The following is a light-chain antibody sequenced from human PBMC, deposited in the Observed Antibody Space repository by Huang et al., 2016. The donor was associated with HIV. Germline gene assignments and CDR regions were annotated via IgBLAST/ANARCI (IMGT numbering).Light chain of an antibody. V-gene: IGKV3-11*01. CDR1: QSVGSY. CDR3: QLRSDWLT. CDR2: GSS. Sequence: EIVLTQSPATLSLSPGERATLSCRASQSVGSYVAWYQQRPGQAPRLLSYGSSNRATGIPARFRCSGSGTDFTLTIRSLEPEDFAVYYCQLRSDWLTFGGGTKVEVK. J-gene: IGKJ4*01.